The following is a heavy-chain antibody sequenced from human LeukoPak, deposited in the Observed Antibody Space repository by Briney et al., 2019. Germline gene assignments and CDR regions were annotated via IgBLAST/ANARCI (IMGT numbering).Heavy chain of an antibody. D-gene: IGHD6-6*01. J-gene: IGHJ1*01. Sequence: GGSLRLSCAASGFIFSNYYMGWVRQAPEKGLEWVSYISGGSNYINYADSVKGRFTISRDNAKNSLYLQMNSLRAEDTAVYYCARDLSSSSTAYFHHWGQGTLVTVSS. V-gene: IGHV3-11*06. CDR1: GFIFSNYY. CDR2: ISGGSNYI. CDR3: ARDLSSSSTAYFHH.